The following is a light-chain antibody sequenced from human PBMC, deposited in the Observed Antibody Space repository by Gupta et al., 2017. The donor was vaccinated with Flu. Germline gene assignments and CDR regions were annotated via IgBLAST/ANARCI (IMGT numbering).Light chain of an antibody. CDR3: ENWDAELEGRI. CDR2: GGH. Sequence: QSVLTQPPSTSGTPGQSVTISCSGHSSNIASHDVNWYLHLPGTAPKLLIDGGHLRPSGVPARFSGSKSGTSASLAITGLQSEDEGSYLCENWDAELEGRIFGGGTKLTV. J-gene: IGLJ2*01. CDR1: SSNIASHD. V-gene: IGLV1-44*01.